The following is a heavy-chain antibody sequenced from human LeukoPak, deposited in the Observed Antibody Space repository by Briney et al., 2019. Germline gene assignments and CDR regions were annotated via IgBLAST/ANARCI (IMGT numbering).Heavy chain of an antibody. CDR2: IRYDGSNK. D-gene: IGHD1-26*01. V-gene: IGHV3-30*02. J-gene: IGHJ4*02. CDR3: ANSGRGSYYYFDY. CDR1: GFTFSR. Sequence: GGSLRLSCAASGFTFSRVRQAPGKGLEWVAFIRYDGSNKYYADSVKGRFTISRDNSKNTLYLQMNSLRAEDTAVYYCANSGRGSYYYFDYWGQGTLVTVSS.